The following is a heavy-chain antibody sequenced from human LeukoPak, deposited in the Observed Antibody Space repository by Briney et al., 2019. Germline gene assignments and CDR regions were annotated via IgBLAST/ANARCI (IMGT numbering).Heavy chain of an antibody. D-gene: IGHD6-19*01. CDR2: IYSGGST. Sequence: GGSLRLSCAASGFTVSSNYMSWVRQAPGKGLEWVSDIYSGGSTYYSECVKGGFTISRDNSKNTLYWRRNNLRSEDMAVYYCVKARGLSRLAGDAFHLWGQGTMVSVSS. J-gene: IGHJ3*01. CDR1: GFTVSSNY. CDR3: VKARGLSRLAGDAFHL. V-gene: IGHV3-53*01.